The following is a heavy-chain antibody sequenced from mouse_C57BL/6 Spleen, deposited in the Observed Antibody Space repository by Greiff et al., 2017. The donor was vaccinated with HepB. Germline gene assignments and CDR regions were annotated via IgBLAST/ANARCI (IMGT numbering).Heavy chain of an antibody. CDR1: GYTFTSYW. CDR2: IYPGSGST. Sequence: QVQLQQPGAELVKPGASVKMSCKASGYTFTSYWITWVKQRPGQGLEWIGDIYPGSGSTNYNEKFKSKATLTVDTSSSTAYMQLSSLTSEDSAVYYCARSLVYYGSSYGGGYAMDYWGQGTSVTVSS. CDR3: ARSLVYYGSSYGGGYAMDY. J-gene: IGHJ4*01. D-gene: IGHD1-1*01. V-gene: IGHV1-55*01.